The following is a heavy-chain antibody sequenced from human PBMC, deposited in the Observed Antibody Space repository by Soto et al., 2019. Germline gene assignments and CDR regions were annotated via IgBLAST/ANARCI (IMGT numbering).Heavy chain of an antibody. D-gene: IGHD6-19*01. CDR2: ISAYNGNT. Sequence: GASVKVSCKASVYTFTSYGISWVRQAPGQGLEWMGWISAYNGNTNYAQKLQGRVTMTTDTSTSTAYMELRSLRSDDTAVYYCARDSGSSGWSYYYYYMDVWGKGTTVT. CDR3: ARDSGSSGWSYYYYYMDV. V-gene: IGHV1-18*01. J-gene: IGHJ6*03. CDR1: VYTFTSYG.